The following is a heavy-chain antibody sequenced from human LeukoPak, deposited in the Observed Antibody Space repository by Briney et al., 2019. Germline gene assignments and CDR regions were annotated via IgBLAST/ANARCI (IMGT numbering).Heavy chain of an antibody. J-gene: IGHJ4*02. CDR1: GFTFSSYA. D-gene: IGHD3-10*01. CDR2: ISGSGGST. Sequence: GGSLRLSCAASGFTFSSYAMSWVRQAPGKGLEWVSAISGSGGSTYYADSVKGRFTISRDNSQKTLYLQMSSLRAEDTAVYYCAKWGGYGSFDYWGQGTLVTVSS. V-gene: IGHV3-23*01. CDR3: AKWGGYGSFDY.